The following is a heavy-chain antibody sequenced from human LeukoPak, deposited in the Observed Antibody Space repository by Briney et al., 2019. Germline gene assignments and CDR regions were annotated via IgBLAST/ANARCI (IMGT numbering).Heavy chain of an antibody. D-gene: IGHD6-13*01. Sequence: SETLSLTCAVYGGSFSGYYWSWIRQPPGKGLEWIGYIYYSGSTYYNPSLKSRVTISVDTSKNQFSLKLSSVTAADTAVYYCASLRIYSSSYYFDYWGQGTLVTVSS. CDR3: ASLRIYSSSYYFDY. CDR2: IYYSGST. CDR1: GGSFSGYY. J-gene: IGHJ4*02. V-gene: IGHV4-30-4*08.